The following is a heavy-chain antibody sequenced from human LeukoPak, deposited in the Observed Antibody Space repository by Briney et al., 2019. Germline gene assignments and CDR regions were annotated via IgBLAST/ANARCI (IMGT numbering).Heavy chain of an antibody. V-gene: IGHV1-69*04. CDR2: IIPILGIA. J-gene: IGHJ4*02. Sequence: SVPVSCKASRCTFSRYAISWVRQAPGQGREWMGRIIPILGIANYAQKFQGRVTITADKSTSTAYMELSSLRSEDTAVYYCARADNYYDSSGYWIDYWGQGTLVTVSS. D-gene: IGHD3-22*01. CDR1: RCTFSRYA. CDR3: ARADNYYDSSGYWIDY.